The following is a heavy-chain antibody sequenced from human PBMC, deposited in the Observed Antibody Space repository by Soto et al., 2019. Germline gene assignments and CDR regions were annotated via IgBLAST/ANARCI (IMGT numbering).Heavy chain of an antibody. CDR2: ISYDEIDK. CDR1: GFTFSNYT. Sequence: GSLRLSCAASGFTFSNYTMHWVRQAPGKGLEWVALISYDEIDKYFADAVKGRFTISRDNSKNTLYLQMDSLRAEDTAVYYCAGRSGSSDYWGRGTLVTVSS. J-gene: IGHJ4*02. V-gene: IGHV3-30*04. D-gene: IGHD3-10*01. CDR3: AGRSGSSDY.